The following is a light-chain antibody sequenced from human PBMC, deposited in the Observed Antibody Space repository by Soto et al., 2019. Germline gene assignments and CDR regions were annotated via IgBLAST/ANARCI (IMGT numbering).Light chain of an antibody. V-gene: IGKV1-39*01. J-gene: IGKJ1*01. CDR2: ATS. CDR3: QQSYNTPRT. CDR1: QSINRY. Sequence: DIQMTQSPSSLSASVGDRVTITCRASQSINRYLNWYQQKPGKAPKLLICATSSLQSGVPSRFSGSGSWTEFTLTISSLQPEDFATYYCQQSYNTPRTFGQGTNVDI.